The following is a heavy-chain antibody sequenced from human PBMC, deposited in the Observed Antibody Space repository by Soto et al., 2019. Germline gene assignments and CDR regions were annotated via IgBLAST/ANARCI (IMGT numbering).Heavy chain of an antibody. V-gene: IGHV1-46*01. Sequence: VASVKVSCKASGYTFTSYYMHWVRQAPGQGLEWMGIINPSGGSTSYAQKFQGRVTMTRDTSTSTVYMELSSLRSEDTAVYYCARGGTTTRGTTGPPYYYYGMDVRGQGTTVTVSS. CDR1: GYTFTSYY. J-gene: IGHJ6*02. D-gene: IGHD1-1*01. CDR3: ARGGTTTRGTTGPPYYYYGMDV. CDR2: INPSGGST.